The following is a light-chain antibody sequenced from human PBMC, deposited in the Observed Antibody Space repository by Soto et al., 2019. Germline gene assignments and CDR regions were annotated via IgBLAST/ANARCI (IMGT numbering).Light chain of an antibody. V-gene: IGLV2-14*01. CDR2: DVT. Sequence: QSALTQPASVSGSPGQSITISCTGTSSDVGKYNYVSWYQQYPGKAPKLMIYDVTNPPSGVSYRVSGSKSGNTASLTISGLQAEDEADYYCSSYTTSGTHVVFGGGTKLTVL. J-gene: IGLJ2*01. CDR3: SSYTTSGTHVV. CDR1: SSDVGKYNY.